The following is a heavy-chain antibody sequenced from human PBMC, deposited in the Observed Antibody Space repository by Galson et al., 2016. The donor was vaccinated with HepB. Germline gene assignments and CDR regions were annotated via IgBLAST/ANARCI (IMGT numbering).Heavy chain of an antibody. J-gene: IGHJ6*02. CDR3: ARMDILLGFDV. D-gene: IGHD2-2*03. V-gene: IGHV4-31*02. Sequence: YNPSLESRVTISVDTSKNQFSLKVTSVTGADTAVYYCARMDILLGFDVCGQGSTVTVSS.